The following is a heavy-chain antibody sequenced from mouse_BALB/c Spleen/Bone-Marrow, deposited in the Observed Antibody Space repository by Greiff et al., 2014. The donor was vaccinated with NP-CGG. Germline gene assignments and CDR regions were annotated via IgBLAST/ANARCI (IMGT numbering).Heavy chain of an antibody. Sequence: VQLQQSGTVLARPGAAVKMSCKASGYTFSNHWMHWVKQRPGQGLEWIGTIYPGNSDTTYNQKFKGKATLTAVTSTSTAYMELSSLTNEDSAVYYCTTLARNKFDYWGQGTTLTVSS. CDR2: IYPGNSDT. CDR1: GYTFSNHW. J-gene: IGHJ2*01. CDR3: TTLARNKFDY. D-gene: IGHD3-1*01. V-gene: IGHV1-5*01.